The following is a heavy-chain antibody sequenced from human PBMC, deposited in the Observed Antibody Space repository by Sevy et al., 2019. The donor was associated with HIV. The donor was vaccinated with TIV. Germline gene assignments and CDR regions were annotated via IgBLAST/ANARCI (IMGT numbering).Heavy chain of an antibody. V-gene: IGHV3-33*08. Sequence: GGSLRLSCAASGFSFSSYVMHWVRQAPGKGLEWVAHIWYDGTIKYYADSVKGRFTISRDNSKDTLFLQMNSLTPEDTAVYYCARRGGYCGGDCYSIDYWGQGALVTVSS. J-gene: IGHJ4*02. CDR3: ARRGGYCGGDCYSIDY. CDR1: GFSFSSYV. CDR2: IWYDGTIK. D-gene: IGHD2-21*02.